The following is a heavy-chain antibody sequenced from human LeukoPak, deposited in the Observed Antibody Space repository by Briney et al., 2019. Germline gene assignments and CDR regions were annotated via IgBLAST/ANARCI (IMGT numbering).Heavy chain of an antibody. J-gene: IGHJ4*02. V-gene: IGHV3-23*01. CDR2: ISGSGGST. Sequence: SGGSLRLSCAASGFTFSSYGMSWVRQAPGKGLEWVSAISGSGGSTYYADSVKGRFTISRDNSKNTLYLQMNSLRAEDTAVYYCAKEGATGIVGATHYWGQGTLVTVSS. D-gene: IGHD1-26*01. CDR3: AKEGATGIVGATHY. CDR1: GFTFSSYG.